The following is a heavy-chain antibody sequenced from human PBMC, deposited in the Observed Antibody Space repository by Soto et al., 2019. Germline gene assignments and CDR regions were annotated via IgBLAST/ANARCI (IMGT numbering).Heavy chain of an antibody. J-gene: IGHJ5*02. CDR2: MNPNSGNT. V-gene: IGHV1-8*01. D-gene: IGHD2-8*01. Sequence: ASVKVSCKASGYTFTSYDINWVRQATGQGLEWMGWMNPNSGNTGYAQKFQGRVTMTRNTSIRTAYMELSSLRSEDTAVYYCARRYVLMVYASFDPWGQGTLVTVSS. CDR3: ARRYVLMVYASFDP. CDR1: GYTFTSYD.